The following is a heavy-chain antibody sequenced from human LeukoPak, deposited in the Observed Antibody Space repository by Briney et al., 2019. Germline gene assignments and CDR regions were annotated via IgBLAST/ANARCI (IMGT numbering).Heavy chain of an antibody. CDR3: AKDIRFHRSWGLDY. D-gene: IGHD1-26*01. V-gene: IGHV3-43*02. Sequence: GGSLRLSRAASGFTFDDYAMHWVRQAPGKGLEWVSLISGDGGSTYYADSVKGRFTISRDNSKNSLYLQMNNLRTEDTALYYCAKDIRFHRSWGLDYWGQGTLVTVSS. CDR1: GFTFDDYA. J-gene: IGHJ4*02. CDR2: ISGDGGST.